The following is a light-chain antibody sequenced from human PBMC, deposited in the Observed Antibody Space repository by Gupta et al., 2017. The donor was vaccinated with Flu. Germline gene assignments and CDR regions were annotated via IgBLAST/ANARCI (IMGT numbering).Light chain of an antibody. CDR3: QQYSSTILT. J-gene: IGKJ4*01. Sequence: DIVMTQSPDSLAVSLGERATINCKSSQSVLYSSNNKNYLAWYQQKPGHPPKLLIYWASTRESGVPDRFSGSGSGTDFTLTISSLQAEDVAVYYCQQYSSTILTFGRGTKVEIK. CDR1: QSVLYSSNNKNY. V-gene: IGKV4-1*01. CDR2: WAS.